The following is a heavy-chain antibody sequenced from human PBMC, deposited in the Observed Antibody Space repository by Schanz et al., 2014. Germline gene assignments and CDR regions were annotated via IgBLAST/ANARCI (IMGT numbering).Heavy chain of an antibody. D-gene: IGHD3-10*01. J-gene: IGHJ4*02. CDR1: GYTFTCHG. Sequence: QVQLVQSGAEVKKPGASVKVSCKASGYTFTCHGISWVRQAPGQGLEWMGKIIPVLNIATYAQRFQGRVPITADTSTNTAYMELSSLTSEDTAVHYCARGRGFYDYWGQGTLVTVSS. CDR3: ARGRGFYDY. V-gene: IGHV1-69*04. CDR2: IIPVLNIA.